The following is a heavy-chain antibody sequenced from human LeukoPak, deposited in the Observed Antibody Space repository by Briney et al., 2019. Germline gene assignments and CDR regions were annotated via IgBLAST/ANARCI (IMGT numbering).Heavy chain of an antibody. CDR3: ARVSVAGTGPDS. V-gene: IGHV4-61*01. CDR2: FSYNVHS. CDR1: GGSVRSSNYY. J-gene: IGHJ4*02. D-gene: IGHD6-19*01. Sequence: SETLSLTCTVSGGSVRSSNYYWSWIRQPPGKGLEWVGFFSYNVHSDYNPSLKSRVTISVDTSKNQFSLRLSSVTAADTAIYYCARVSVAGTGPDSWGQGTQVTVSS.